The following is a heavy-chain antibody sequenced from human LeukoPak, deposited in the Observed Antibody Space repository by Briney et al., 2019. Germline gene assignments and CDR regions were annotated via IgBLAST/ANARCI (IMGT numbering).Heavy chain of an antibody. Sequence: GGTLRLSCAASGFTFSSSGMIWGRKAPGKGQEWVGSIKQYGSEKYYVVPVHVRFTIPRDDAKNSLYMQMNILRGEENAVYYWARASGYTHYYWGQGALVTVSS. D-gene: IGHD5-18*01. J-gene: IGHJ4*02. V-gene: IGHV3-7*02. CDR2: IKQYGSEK. CDR1: GFTFSSSG. CDR3: ARASGYTHYY.